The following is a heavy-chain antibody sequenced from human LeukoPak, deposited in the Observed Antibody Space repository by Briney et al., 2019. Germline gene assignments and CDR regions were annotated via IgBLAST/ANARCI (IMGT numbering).Heavy chain of an antibody. V-gene: IGHV3-30*02. CDR3: AKGSGTEAQSHYYYMAV. CDR2: IRYDGSNK. Sequence: GGSLRLSCAASGFTFSSYGMHWVRQAPGKGLEWVAFIRYDGSNKYYADSVKGRFTISRDNSKNTLYLHVNSLRPEDTAVYYCAKGSGTEAQSHYYYMAVGGKGTTVTISS. CDR1: GFTFSSYG. D-gene: IGHD5-12*01. J-gene: IGHJ6*03.